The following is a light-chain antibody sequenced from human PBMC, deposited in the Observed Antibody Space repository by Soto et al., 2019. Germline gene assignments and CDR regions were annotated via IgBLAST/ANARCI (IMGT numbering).Light chain of an antibody. CDR2: DVS. J-gene: IGLJ1*01. V-gene: IGLV2-11*01. Sequence: QSALTQPRSVSGSPGQSVTISCTGTSSDVGGYNLVSWYQQHPGKAPKLMIYDVSKGPSGVPDRFSGSKSGNTASLTISGLQAEDEADYYCYSYAGSYTFYVFGTGTKLTVL. CDR1: SSDVGGYNL. CDR3: YSYAGSYTFYV.